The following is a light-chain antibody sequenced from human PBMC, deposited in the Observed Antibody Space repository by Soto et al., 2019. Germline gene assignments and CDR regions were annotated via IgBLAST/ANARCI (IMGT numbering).Light chain of an antibody. CDR3: AAWDDSLSGWV. V-gene: IGLV1-47*01. CDR2: RNN. CDR1: SSNIGSNY. Sequence: QLVLTQPPSASGTPGQRVTISCSGSSSNIGSNYVYWYQQLPGTAPKLLIYRNNQRPSGVPDRFSGSKSGTSVSLAISGLRSEDEADYYCAAWDDSLSGWVFGGGTKLT. J-gene: IGLJ3*02.